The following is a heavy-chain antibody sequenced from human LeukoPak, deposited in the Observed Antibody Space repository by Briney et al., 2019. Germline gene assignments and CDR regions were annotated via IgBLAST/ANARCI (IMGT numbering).Heavy chain of an antibody. CDR3: ARDRYDSSVGGMDV. Sequence: GGSLRLSCSAAGFGISTYSMNWVRQAPGKGLEWVSSISSSGKYVYYGDSVRGRFTLSRDDAKNELYLQMNSLRAEDTALYYCARDRYDSSVGGMDVWGQGTTVTVSS. D-gene: IGHD6-6*01. CDR1: GFGISTYS. CDR2: ISSSGKYV. J-gene: IGHJ6*02. V-gene: IGHV3-21*06.